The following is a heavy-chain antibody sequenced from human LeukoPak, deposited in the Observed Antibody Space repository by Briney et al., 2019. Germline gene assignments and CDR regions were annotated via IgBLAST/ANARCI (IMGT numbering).Heavy chain of an antibody. Sequence: ASVKVSCKASGYTFTGYHMHWVRQAPGQGLEWMGWINPNSGGTNYAQKFQGRVTMTRDTSISTAYMELSRLRSDDTAVYYCARDRGTGTDAIDIWGQGTMVTVSS. D-gene: IGHD7-27*01. J-gene: IGHJ3*02. V-gene: IGHV1-2*02. CDR1: GYTFTGYH. CDR2: INPNSGGT. CDR3: ARDRGTGTDAIDI.